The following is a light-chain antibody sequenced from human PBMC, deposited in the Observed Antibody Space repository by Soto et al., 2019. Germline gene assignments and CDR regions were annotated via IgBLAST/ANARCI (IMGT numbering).Light chain of an antibody. J-gene: IGLJ2*01. Sequence: SYELTQPLSVSVALGQTARMNCGGDNIANKNVHWYQQKPGQAPVLVIYRDRNRPSGIPERFSGSNSGNTATLTISRAQAGDEADYYCQVWDSSPVVFGGGTKLTVL. CDR1: NIANKN. V-gene: IGLV3-9*01. CDR2: RDR. CDR3: QVWDSSPVV.